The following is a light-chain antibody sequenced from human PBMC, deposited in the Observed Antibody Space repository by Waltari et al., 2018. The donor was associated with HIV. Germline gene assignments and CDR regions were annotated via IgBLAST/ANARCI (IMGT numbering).Light chain of an antibody. Sequence: EIVMTQFLVTLSVSPGERATLSSRASQSGSSELAWYQQKPGPAPRLLSYDASTRATGIPARFSGSGSGTEFTLTISSLQSEDFSVYYCQQYNNWPPVTFGGGTKVEIK. CDR2: DAS. CDR3: QQYNNWPPVT. CDR1: QSGSSE. V-gene: IGKV3-15*01. J-gene: IGKJ4*01.